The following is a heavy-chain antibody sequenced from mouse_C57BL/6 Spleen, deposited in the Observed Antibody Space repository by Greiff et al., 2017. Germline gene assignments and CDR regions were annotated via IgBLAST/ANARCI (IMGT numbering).Heavy chain of an antibody. Sequence: VQLKESGPELVKPGASVKISCKASGYSFTGYYMNWVKQSPEKSLEWIGEINPSTGGTTYNQKFKAKATLTVDKSSSTAYMQLKSLTSEDSAVYYCASPGPLTGSAWFAYWGQGTLVTVSA. CDR3: ASPGPLTGSAWFAY. CDR2: INPSTGGT. CDR1: GYSFTGYY. D-gene: IGHD4-1*01. V-gene: IGHV1-42*01. J-gene: IGHJ3*01.